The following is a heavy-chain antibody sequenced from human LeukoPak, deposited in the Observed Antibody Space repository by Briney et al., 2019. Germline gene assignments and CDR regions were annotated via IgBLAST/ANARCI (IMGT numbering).Heavy chain of an antibody. Sequence: SETLSLTCTVPGGSISSYYWSWIRQPPGKGLEWIGYIYYSGSTNYNPSLKSRVTISVDTSKNQFSLKLSSVTAADTAVYYCARLYDSSGYYDEDAFDIWGQGTMVTVSS. D-gene: IGHD3-22*01. CDR1: GGSISSYY. V-gene: IGHV4-59*01. J-gene: IGHJ3*02. CDR2: IYYSGST. CDR3: ARLYDSSGYYDEDAFDI.